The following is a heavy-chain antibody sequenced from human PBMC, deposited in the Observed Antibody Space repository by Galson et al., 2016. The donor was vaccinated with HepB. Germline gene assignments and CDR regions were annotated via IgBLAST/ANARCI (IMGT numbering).Heavy chain of an antibody. CDR1: GGSISSGYYY. Sequence: TLSLTCTVSGGSISSGYYYWSWIRQHPGKGLEWIGEIYHTGTSNNNPFLNSRFTLSIDKSRNQFSLNLNSVSAADTAVYYCARAAVVPGARMVFEPWGQGTLVTVSS. V-gene: IGHV4-31*03. CDR2: IYHTGTS. CDR3: ARAAVVPGARMVFEP. D-gene: IGHD2-2*01. J-gene: IGHJ5*02.